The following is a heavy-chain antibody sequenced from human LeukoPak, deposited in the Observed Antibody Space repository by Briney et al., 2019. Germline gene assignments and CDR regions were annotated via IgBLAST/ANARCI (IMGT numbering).Heavy chain of an antibody. CDR3: AKAHYSVAAAGMSDD. J-gene: IGHJ4*02. D-gene: IGHD6-13*01. CDR2: ISAYNGNT. CDR1: GGTFSSYA. Sequence: ASVKVSCKASGGTFSSYAISWVRQAPGQGLEWMGWISAYNGNTNYAQKVQGRVTMTTDTSTSTAYMELRSLRSDDTAVYYCAKAHYSVAAAGMSDDWGQGTLVTVSS. V-gene: IGHV1-18*01.